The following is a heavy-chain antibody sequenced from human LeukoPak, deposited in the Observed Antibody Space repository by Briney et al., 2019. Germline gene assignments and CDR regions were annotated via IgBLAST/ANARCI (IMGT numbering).Heavy chain of an antibody. J-gene: IGHJ4*02. CDR1: GFTFSSYA. Sequence: GGSLRLSCAASGFTFSSYAMHWVRQAPGKGLEWVAVISYDGSNKYYADSVKGRFTISRDNSKNTLYLQMNSLRAEDTAVYYCVRAHVDYEFFDYWGQGTLVTVSS. D-gene: IGHD4-17*01. CDR3: VRAHVDYEFFDY. CDR2: ISYDGSNK. V-gene: IGHV3-30*04.